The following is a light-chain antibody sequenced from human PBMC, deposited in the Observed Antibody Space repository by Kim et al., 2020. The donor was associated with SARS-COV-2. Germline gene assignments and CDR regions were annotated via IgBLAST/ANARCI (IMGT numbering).Light chain of an antibody. CDR2: DVS. CDR1: SSDVGGYNY. J-gene: IGLJ2*01. V-gene: IGLV2-14*01. Sequence: QSALTQPASVSGSPGQSITISCNGTSSDVGGYNYVSWYQQHPGKAPKLMIYDVSKRPSWVSNRFSGSKSGNTASLTISGLQAEDEADYYCSSYTSSSTVVFGGGTQLTVL. CDR3: SSYTSSSTVV.